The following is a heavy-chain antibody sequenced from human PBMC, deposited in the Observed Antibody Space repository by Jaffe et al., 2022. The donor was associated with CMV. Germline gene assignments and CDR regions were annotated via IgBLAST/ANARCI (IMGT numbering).Heavy chain of an antibody. V-gene: IGHV3-33*08. CDR2: IWYDGSNK. J-gene: IGHJ4*02. D-gene: IGHD5-18*01. Sequence: QVQLVESGGGVVQPGRSLRLSCAASGFTFSSYGMHWVRQAPGKGLEWVAVIWYDGSNKYYADSVKGRFTISRDNSKNTLYLQMNSLRAEDTAVYYCARCPRDTAMVFQFDYWGQGTLVTVSS. CDR1: GFTFSSYG. CDR3: ARCPRDTAMVFQFDY.